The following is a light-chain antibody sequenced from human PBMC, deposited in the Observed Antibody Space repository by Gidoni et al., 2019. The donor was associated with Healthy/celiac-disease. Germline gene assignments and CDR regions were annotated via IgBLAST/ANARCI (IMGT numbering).Light chain of an antibody. CDR3: QQRSNRPGVT. J-gene: IGKJ3*01. CDR1: QSVSNY. V-gene: IGKV3-11*01. Sequence: EIVLTQSPATLSLSPRERATLSCRASQSVSNYLAWYQQRPGQSPRLLIDDASNRATGIPARFSGSGSGTDFTLTISSLEPEDFAVYYCQQRSNRPGVTFGPGTKVDIK. CDR2: DAS.